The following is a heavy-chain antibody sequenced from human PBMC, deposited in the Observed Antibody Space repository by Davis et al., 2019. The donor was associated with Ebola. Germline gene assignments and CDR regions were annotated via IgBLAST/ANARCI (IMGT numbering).Heavy chain of an antibody. CDR1: GFTFSTYT. J-gene: IGHJ6*04. CDR3: ARDTYYYGSGSYMYGMDV. CDR2: ITYDGSSK. D-gene: IGHD3-10*01. Sequence: PGGSLRLSCTTSGFTFSTYTMNWVRQPPGKGLEWVAVITYDGSSKHYADSVKGRFTISRDNSKNTQYLQMNSLRAEDTAVYYCARDTYYYGSGSYMYGMDVWGKGTTVTVSS. V-gene: IGHV3-30-3*01.